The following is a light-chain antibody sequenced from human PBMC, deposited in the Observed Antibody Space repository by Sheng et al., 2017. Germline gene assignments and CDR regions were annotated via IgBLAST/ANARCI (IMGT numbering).Light chain of an antibody. CDR2: GAT. CDR3: HQSFATPVT. CDR1: QDMTHF. V-gene: IGKV1-39*01. Sequence: DIQMTQSPSSLSASVGDRVTISCRASQDMTHFLNWYQHKPGEAPKLLIYGATRLQRGAPARFSGSGSGTHFTLTIAGLQPEDFATYFCHQSFATPVTFGGGTEGGRSN. J-gene: IGKJ4*01.